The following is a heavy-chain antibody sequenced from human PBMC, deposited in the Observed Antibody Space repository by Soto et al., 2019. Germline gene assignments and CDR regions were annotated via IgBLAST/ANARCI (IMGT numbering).Heavy chain of an antibody. V-gene: IGHV3-72*01. D-gene: IGHD3-16*01. Sequence: EVQLMESGGGLVQPGGSLRLSCAASGFIFSDYYMDWVRQVPGKGLEWVGRTRNKANSFSAEYAASVKGRFSIYRDASRDSMYLQMTSLKSGDTAVYYCARGTGVSYDYWCQGAMVTVSS. CDR1: GFIFSDYY. CDR2: TRNKANSFSA. CDR3: ARGTGVSYDY. J-gene: IGHJ4*02.